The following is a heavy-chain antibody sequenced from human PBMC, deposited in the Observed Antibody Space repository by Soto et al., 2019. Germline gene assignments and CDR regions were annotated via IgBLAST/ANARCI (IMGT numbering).Heavy chain of an antibody. D-gene: IGHD2-2*01. V-gene: IGHV1-46*01. CDR3: ARDGLYQHPHNWVDP. Sequence: QVQLVQSGAEVKKPGASVKVSCKASGYTFTSYYMHWVRQAPGQGLEWMGIINPSGGSTSYAQKFQGRVTMTRDTSTSTVYMELSSLRSEDTAVYYCARDGLYQHPHNWVDPWGQGTLVTVSS. CDR1: GYTFTSYY. J-gene: IGHJ5*02. CDR2: INPSGGST.